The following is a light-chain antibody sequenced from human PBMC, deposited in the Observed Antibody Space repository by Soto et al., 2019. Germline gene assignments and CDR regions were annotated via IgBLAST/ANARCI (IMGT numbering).Light chain of an antibody. J-gene: IGKJ4*01. CDR1: QSVSSSY. V-gene: IGKV3-20*01. CDR3: KQYGSSLT. CDR2: GAS. Sequence: EIVLTQSPGTRALSRGEIAILCCRASQSVSSSYLAWYQQKPGQAPRLLIYGASSRATGIPDRFSGSGSGTDFTLPLSRLEPEDFAVYYCKQYGSSLTCGGGNKGDIK.